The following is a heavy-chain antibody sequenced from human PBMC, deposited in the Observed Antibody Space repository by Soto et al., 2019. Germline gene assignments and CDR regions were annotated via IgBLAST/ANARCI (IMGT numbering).Heavy chain of an antibody. Sequence: GGSLRLSCAASGFTFSNYAMSWARQAPGKGLEWVSTISAGGDATFYADSVKGRFTISRDNSKNTLYLQMNSLRADDTAVYYCAKDTGSDYYYDSSGYHSAFDVWGQGTMVTVSS. CDR1: GFTFSNYA. J-gene: IGHJ3*01. V-gene: IGHV3-23*01. CDR2: ISAGGDAT. CDR3: AKDTGSDYYYDSSGYHSAFDV. D-gene: IGHD3-22*01.